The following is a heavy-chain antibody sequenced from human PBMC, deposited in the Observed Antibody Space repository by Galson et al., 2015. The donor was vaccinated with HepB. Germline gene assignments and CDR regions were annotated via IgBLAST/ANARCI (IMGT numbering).Heavy chain of an antibody. D-gene: IGHD1-26*01. J-gene: IGHJ4*02. CDR2: IKEDGTNT. CDR1: GFTFSGFW. V-gene: IGHV3-7*01. Sequence: SLRLSCAASGFTFSGFWMNWLRRTPGKGLEWVAEIKEDGTNTHYVESVQGPFTISRDNAKNSVYLQMNNLRVEDTAMYYCTRVGGGGGGYITNWGQGALVTVSS. CDR3: TRVGGGGGGYITN.